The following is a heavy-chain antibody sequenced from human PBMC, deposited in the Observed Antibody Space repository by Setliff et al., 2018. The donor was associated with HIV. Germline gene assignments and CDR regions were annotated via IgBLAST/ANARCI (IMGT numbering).Heavy chain of an antibody. CDR3: ARLLRGAFDI. V-gene: IGHV4-34*01. CDR2: INHSGST. CDR1: GESFSGYY. D-gene: IGHD4-17*01. J-gene: IGHJ3*02. Sequence: SETLSLTCAVYGESFSGYYWSWIRQPPGKGLEWIGEINHSGSTKDNPSLKSRVTIPVDTSKKQFSLKLSSVTAADTAVYYCARLLRGAFDIWGQGTMVT.